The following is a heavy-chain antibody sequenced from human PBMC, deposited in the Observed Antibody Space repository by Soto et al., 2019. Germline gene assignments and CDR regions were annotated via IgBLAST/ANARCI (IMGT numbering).Heavy chain of an antibody. J-gene: IGHJ6*02. CDR2: MSYDGSKR. V-gene: IGHV3-30*18. CDR1: GFTFSNYG. D-gene: IGHD5-12*01. CDR3: AKDRGYDYYYGMDV. Sequence: GGSLRLSCAASGFTFSNYGMHWVRQAPGKGLEWVAVMSYDGSKRYHAESVKGRFTISRDNSKKTLYLQMNSLRPEDTAVYYCAKDRGYDYYYGMDVWGQGTTVT.